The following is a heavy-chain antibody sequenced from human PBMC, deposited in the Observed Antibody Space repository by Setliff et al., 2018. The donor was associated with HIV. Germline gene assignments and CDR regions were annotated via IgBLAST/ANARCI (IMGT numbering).Heavy chain of an antibody. CDR1: GGSISSSSYY. V-gene: IGHV4-39*01. CDR2: IYYSGST. CDR3: ARHSPVTTEDYMDV. D-gene: IGHD4-17*01. J-gene: IGHJ6*03. Sequence: NPSETLSLTCTVSGGSISSSSYYWGWIRQPPGKGLEWIGSIYYSGSTYYNPSLKSRVTISVDTSKSQFSLRLTSVTAADTALYYCARHSPVTTEDYMDVWGKGTTVTVS.